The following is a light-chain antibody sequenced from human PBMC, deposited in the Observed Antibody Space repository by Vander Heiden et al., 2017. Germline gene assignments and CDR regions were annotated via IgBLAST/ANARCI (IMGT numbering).Light chain of an antibody. J-gene: IGKJ2*01. Sequence: IQLTQSPSSLSASEGDRVTITCRASQGISSYLAWYQQQPGKAPKLLIYAASTLQSGVPSRFSGSGSGTDFTLTISSLQPEDFATYYCQQLDSSPYTFGQGTKLEIK. V-gene: IGKV1-9*01. CDR1: QGISSY. CDR2: AAS. CDR3: QQLDSSPYT.